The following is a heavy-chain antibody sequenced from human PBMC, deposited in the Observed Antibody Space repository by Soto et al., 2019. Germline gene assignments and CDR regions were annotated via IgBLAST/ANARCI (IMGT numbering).Heavy chain of an antibody. J-gene: IGHJ6*02. CDR1: GFTFSSYA. CDR2: ISYDGSNK. Sequence: QVQLVESGGGVVQTGRCLRLSCAASGFTFSSYAMHWVRQAPGKGLEWVAVISYDGSNKYYADSVKGRFTISRDNSKNTLHLQMNSLRAEYTAVYYCARAQDIVGIRAYYSDGMAVWGQGPTVTVSS. V-gene: IGHV3-30-3*01. D-gene: IGHD2-15*01. CDR3: ARAQDIVGIRAYYSDGMAV.